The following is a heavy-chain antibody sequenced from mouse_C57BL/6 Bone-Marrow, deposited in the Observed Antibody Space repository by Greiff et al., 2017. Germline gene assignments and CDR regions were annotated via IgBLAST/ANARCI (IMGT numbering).Heavy chain of an antibody. D-gene: IGHD1-1*01. CDR2: IDPENGDT. J-gene: IGHJ4*01. Sequence: VQLQPSGAELVRPGASVKLSCTASGFNIQDDYMHWVKQRPEQGLEWIGWIDPENGDTEYASKFQGKATITADTSSNTAYLQLSSLTSEDTAVYYCTTLLITTLDYGGQGTSVTVSS. CDR1: GFNIQDDY. V-gene: IGHV14-4*01. CDR3: TTLLITTLDY.